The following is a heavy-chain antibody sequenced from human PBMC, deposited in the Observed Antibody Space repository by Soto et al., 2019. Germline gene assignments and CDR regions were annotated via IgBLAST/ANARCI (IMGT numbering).Heavy chain of an antibody. D-gene: IGHD1-26*01. Sequence: VQLVESGGGLVQPGESLRLSCAASGFTFSSYGMHWVRQAPGKGLEYVSGISSDGGGAFYANSVKGRFSISRDNSKNTLYLQMGSLRPEDMAVYYCARRGGSGSYPFDYWGQGTLVTVSS. CDR2: ISSDGGGA. V-gene: IGHV3-64*01. CDR1: GFTFSSYG. CDR3: ARRGGSGSYPFDY. J-gene: IGHJ4*02.